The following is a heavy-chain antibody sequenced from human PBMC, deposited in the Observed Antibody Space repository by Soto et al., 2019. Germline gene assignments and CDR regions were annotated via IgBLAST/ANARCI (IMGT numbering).Heavy chain of an antibody. J-gene: IGHJ4*02. V-gene: IGHV6-1*01. Sequence: PSQTLSLTCAISGDSVSSNSAAWNWIRQSPSRGLEWLGRTYYRSKWYNDYAVSVKSRITINPDTSKNQFSLQLNSVTPEDTAVYYCARATSSGASRHPWFDYWGQGTLVTVSS. CDR1: GDSVSSNSAA. CDR2: TYYRSKWYN. D-gene: IGHD6-19*01. CDR3: ARATSSGASRHPWFDY.